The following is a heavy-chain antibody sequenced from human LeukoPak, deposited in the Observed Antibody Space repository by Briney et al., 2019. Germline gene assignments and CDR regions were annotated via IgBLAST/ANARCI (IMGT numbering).Heavy chain of an antibody. D-gene: IGHD6-13*01. CDR2: IFYSGRT. V-gene: IGHV4-59*08. Sequence: SETLSLTCTVSGGPISSYYWSWLRQPPGKGLEWVGYIFYSGRTNYNPSLKSRVTISVDKSKNQFSLKLSSVTAADTAVYYCARGPWSPGTSVVYYYYYGMDVWGQGTTVTVSS. CDR1: GGPISSYY. CDR3: ARGPWSPGTSVVYYYYYGMDV. J-gene: IGHJ6*02.